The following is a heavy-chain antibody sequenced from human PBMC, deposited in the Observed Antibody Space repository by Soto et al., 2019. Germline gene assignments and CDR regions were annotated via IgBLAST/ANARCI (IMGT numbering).Heavy chain of an antibody. J-gene: IGHJ5*02. Sequence: QVQLVESGGGVVQPGRSLRLSCAASGFTFSTTGMHWVRQAPGKGLEWVAMISHDGGAKYYADSVKGRFTISRDTSNNTLYLQMNSRRPEDTAVYHCAKDLYGAGWYNYFDPWGQGTRVTVSS. CDR2: ISHDGGAK. D-gene: IGHD6-19*01. CDR1: GFTFSTTG. V-gene: IGHV3-30*18. CDR3: AKDLYGAGWYNYFDP.